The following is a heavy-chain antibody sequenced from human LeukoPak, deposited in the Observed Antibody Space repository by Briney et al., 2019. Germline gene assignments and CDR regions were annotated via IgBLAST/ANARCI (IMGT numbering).Heavy chain of an antibody. CDR1: GGSISSYY. J-gene: IGHJ4*02. Sequence: SETLSLTCTVSGGSISSYYWSWIRQPAGKGPEWIGRIYPTGRTSYNPSLRSRVTMSLDTSKNQVSLMLSSVTAADTAVYYCARERGLSVAGDYWGQGTLVTVSS. D-gene: IGHD6-19*01. V-gene: IGHV4-4*07. CDR3: ARERGLSVAGDY. CDR2: IYPTGRT.